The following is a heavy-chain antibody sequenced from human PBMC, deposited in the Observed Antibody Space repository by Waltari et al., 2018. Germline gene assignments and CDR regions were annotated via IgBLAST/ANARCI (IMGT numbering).Heavy chain of an antibody. J-gene: IGHJ4*02. CDR3: AKDLGIGGGTTEFDH. D-gene: IGHD1-1*01. Sequence: EVQLVESGGGLVQPGGSLRLSCAASGFVFSNYWMGGVSQARGGGREWVGERRQSGSEKYDGESVKGRFNISRDNAENTLYLQMNSLRAEDTAVYYCAKDLGIGGGTTEFDHWGQGTLVTVSS. CDR2: RRQSGSEK. CDR1: GFVFSNYW. V-gene: IGHV3-7*01.